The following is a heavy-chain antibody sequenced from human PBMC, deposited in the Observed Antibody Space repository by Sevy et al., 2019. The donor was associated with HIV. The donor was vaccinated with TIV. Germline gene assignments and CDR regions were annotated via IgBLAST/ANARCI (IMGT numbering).Heavy chain of an antibody. J-gene: IGHJ4*02. CDR1: GFTFSIYA. CDR3: AKDLYYDTSLFDY. V-gene: IGHV3-23*01. CDR2: ISGSYNRT. Sequence: GGSLRLSCAASGFTFSIYAMSWVRQAPGKGLEWVSGISGSYNRTYYADSVKGRFTISRDNSKNTLYLQMNSLRAEDTAVYYCAKDLYYDTSLFDYWGQGTLVTVSS. D-gene: IGHD3-22*01.